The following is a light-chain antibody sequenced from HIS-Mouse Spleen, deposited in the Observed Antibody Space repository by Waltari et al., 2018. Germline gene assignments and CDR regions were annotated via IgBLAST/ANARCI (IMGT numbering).Light chain of an antibody. CDR2: DVS. V-gene: IGLV2-14*03. CDR3: SSYTRSSTHVV. J-gene: IGLJ2*01. Sequence: QSALTQPASVSGSPGQSITISCTGTSSDVGGYNYVSWYQQHPGKAPKLMVYDVSNPPSGVSNHVSGSKAGNPASLTISELQAEDDADYYCSSYTRSSTHVVFGGGTKLTVL. CDR1: SSDVGGYNY.